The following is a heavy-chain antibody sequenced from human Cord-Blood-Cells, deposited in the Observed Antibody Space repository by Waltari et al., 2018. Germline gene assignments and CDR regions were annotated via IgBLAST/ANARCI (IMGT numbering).Heavy chain of an antibody. D-gene: IGHD6-13*01. J-gene: IGHJ1*01. Sequence: QVQLVESGGGVVQPGRSLRLSCAASGFTFSSYAMHWVHQAPGKGLEWVAVISYDGSNKYYADSVKGRFTISRDNSKNTLYLQMNSLRAEDTAVYYCARCIAAAGTGYFQHWGQGTLVTVSS. CDR3: ARCIAAAGTGYFQH. V-gene: IGHV3-30*04. CDR2: ISYDGSNK. CDR1: GFTFSSYA.